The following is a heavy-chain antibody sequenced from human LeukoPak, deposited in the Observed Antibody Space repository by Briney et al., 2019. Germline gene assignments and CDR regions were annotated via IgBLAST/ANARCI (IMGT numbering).Heavy chain of an antibody. CDR3: ARVGSSSWIFDY. Sequence: PGGSLRLSCAASGFTVSSNYMSWVRQAPGKGLEWVSVIYSGGSTYYADSVKGRFTFSRDNSKNTLYLQMNSLRAEDTAVYYCARVGSSSWIFDYWGQGTLVTVSS. CDR2: IYSGGST. V-gene: IGHV3-53*01. D-gene: IGHD6-13*01. CDR1: GFTVSSNY. J-gene: IGHJ4*02.